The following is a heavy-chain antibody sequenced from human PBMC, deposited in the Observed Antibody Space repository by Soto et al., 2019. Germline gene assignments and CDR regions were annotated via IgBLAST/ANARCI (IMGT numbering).Heavy chain of an antibody. J-gene: IGHJ4*02. Sequence: GSLRLSCAASGFTFSSYAMHWVRQAPGKGPEWVAVISYDGSNKYYADSVKGRFTISRDNSKNTLYLQMNSLRAEDTAVYYCARGAIAVAGPADFDYWGQGTLVTVSS. CDR3: ARGAIAVAGPADFDY. D-gene: IGHD6-19*01. V-gene: IGHV3-30-3*01. CDR2: ISYDGSNK. CDR1: GFTFSSYA.